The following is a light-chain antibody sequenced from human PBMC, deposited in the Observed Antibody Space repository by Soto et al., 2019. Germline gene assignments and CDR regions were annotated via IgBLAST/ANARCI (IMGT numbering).Light chain of an antibody. Sequence: DIQMTQSPSSLSASVGDRVTITCRASQSISSYLNWYQQKPGEAPKLLISDASDLERGVPSRFSGTGSGTEFTLTISSLQSEDFAVYYCQQYNNWRQTFGQGTKVDIK. CDR3: QQYNNWRQT. CDR1: QSISSY. J-gene: IGKJ1*01. CDR2: DAS. V-gene: IGKV1-39*01.